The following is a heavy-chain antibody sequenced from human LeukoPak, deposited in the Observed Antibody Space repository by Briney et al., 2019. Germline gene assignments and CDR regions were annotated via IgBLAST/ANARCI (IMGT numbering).Heavy chain of an antibody. J-gene: IGHJ3*01. CDR3: GRVNSSGSVL. Sequence: SETLSLTCTVSGGSISSYYWSWIRQPAGKGLEWIGRVYSSGSTNYNPSLKSRVTMSVDTSKNQVSLKLSSVTAADTAVYYCGRVNSSGSVLWGQGTMVTVSS. CDR2: VYSSGST. D-gene: IGHD6-19*01. V-gene: IGHV4-4*07. CDR1: GGSISSYY.